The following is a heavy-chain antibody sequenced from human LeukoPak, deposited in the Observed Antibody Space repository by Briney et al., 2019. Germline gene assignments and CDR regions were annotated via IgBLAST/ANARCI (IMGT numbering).Heavy chain of an antibody. CDR1: GGSISSGSYY. J-gene: IGHJ4*02. Sequence: SETLSLTCTVTGGSISSGSYYWSWIRQPPGKGLEWIGYIYYSGSTYYNPSLKSRVTISVDTSKNQFSLKLSSVTAADTAVYYCAREGGDQQHLSYFDYWGQGTLVTVSS. CDR3: AREGGDQQHLSYFDY. V-gene: IGHV4-30-4*01. D-gene: IGHD6-13*01. CDR2: IYYSGST.